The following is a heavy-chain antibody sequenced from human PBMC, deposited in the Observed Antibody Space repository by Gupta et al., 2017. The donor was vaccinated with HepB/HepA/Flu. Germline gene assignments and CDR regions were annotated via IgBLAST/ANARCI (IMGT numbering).Heavy chain of an antibody. Sequence: QVQLVQPGAEWKKPGASVKFSCKASGYPFPNLDINWVRQAPGQGPEWMGWMSPNNGNTGYAQKFQDRVTMTRDTSISTAYMELSSLTAEDTAIYYCARGVDAGVDVWGQGTTVLVSS. CDR3: ARGVDAGVDV. CDR2: MSPNNGNT. CDR1: GYPFPNLD. V-gene: IGHV1-8*01. D-gene: IGHD5-12*01. J-gene: IGHJ6*02.